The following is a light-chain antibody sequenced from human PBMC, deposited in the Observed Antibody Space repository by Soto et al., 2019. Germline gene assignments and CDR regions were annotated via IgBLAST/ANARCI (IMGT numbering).Light chain of an antibody. CDR3: ISYTTSSTWV. CDR1: SSDVGTYKY. Sequence: QSALTQPASVSGSPGQSITISCTGTSSDVGTYKYVSWFQQHPGKVPKLLIHEVSNRPSGVSNRFSGSKSGNTASLTISGLQAEDEADYYCISYTTSSTWVFGGGTKLTVL. J-gene: IGLJ3*02. CDR2: EVS. V-gene: IGLV2-14*01.